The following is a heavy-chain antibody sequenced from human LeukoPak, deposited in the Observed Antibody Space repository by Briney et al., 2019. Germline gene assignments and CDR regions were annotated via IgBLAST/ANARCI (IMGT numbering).Heavy chain of an antibody. V-gene: IGHV4-59*01. CDR1: GGSISSYY. D-gene: IGHD3-16*01. CDR2: IYYSGST. CDR3: ASFGGTMDY. Sequence: SETLSLTCTVSGGSISSYYWSWIRHPPGKGLEWIGYIYYSGSTNYNPSLKSRVTISVDTSKNQFSLKLSSVTAADTAVYYCASFGGTMDYWGQGTLVTVSS. J-gene: IGHJ4*02.